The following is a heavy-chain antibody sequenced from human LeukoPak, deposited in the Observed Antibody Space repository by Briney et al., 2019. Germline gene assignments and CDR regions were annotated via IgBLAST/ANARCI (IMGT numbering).Heavy chain of an antibody. CDR3: ARAGGNYYDSSTGDY. J-gene: IGHJ4*02. D-gene: IGHD3-22*01. CDR1: GFTFDDYG. CDR2: INWNGGST. V-gene: IGHV3-20*04. Sequence: GGSLRLSCAASGFTFDDYGMSWVRQAPGKGLEWVSGINWNGGSTGYADSVKGRFTISRDNAKNSLYLQMNSLRAEDTALYYCARAGGNYYDSSTGDYWGQGTLVTVSS.